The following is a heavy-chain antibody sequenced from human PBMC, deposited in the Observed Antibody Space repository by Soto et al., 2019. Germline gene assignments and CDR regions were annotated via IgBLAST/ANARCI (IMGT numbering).Heavy chain of an antibody. CDR2: INPSGGST. V-gene: IGHV1-46*01. CDR3: AASDIVVVPAATPANTRDGLII. Sequence: ASVKVSCKASGYTFSSCFMFWVRQAPGQGLEWMGIINPSGGSTNYAQKLQGRVTMTRDTSTTTVYMELSSLSSEDTAVYYCAASDIVVVPAATPANTRDGLIIWGQGTTVTVSS. D-gene: IGHD2-2*01. CDR1: GYTFSSCF. J-gene: IGHJ3*02.